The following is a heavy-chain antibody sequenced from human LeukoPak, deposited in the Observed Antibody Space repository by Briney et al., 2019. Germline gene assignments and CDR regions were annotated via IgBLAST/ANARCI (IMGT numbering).Heavy chain of an antibody. J-gene: IGHJ4*02. Sequence: SETLSLTCTVSGGSVSSTEFYWGWIRQPPRKGLQWIGNIYYTGSTYYNPSLNSRVTMSVDTSQNQISLKRTSVTAADTAVYYCARLSKGRYFDYIFDYWGQGTLVTVSS. CDR3: ARLSKGRYFDYIFDY. CDR1: GGSVSSTEFY. CDR2: IYYTGST. V-gene: IGHV4-39*01. D-gene: IGHD3-9*01.